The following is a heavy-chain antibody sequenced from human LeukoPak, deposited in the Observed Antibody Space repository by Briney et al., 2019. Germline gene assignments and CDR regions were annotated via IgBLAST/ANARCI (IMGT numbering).Heavy chain of an antibody. D-gene: IGHD2-2*02. CDR1: GYTFTSYD. CDR2: MNPNSGKT. J-gene: IGHJ6*02. V-gene: IGHV1-8*01. Sequence: GASVKVSCKASGYTFTSYDINWVRQATGQGLEWMRWMNPNSGKTGYAQKFQGRVTMTRNTSISTAYMELSSLRSEDTAVYYCARDFPRYCSSTSCYIYPSYYGMDVWGQGTTVTVSS. CDR3: ARDFPRYCSSTSCYIYPSYYGMDV.